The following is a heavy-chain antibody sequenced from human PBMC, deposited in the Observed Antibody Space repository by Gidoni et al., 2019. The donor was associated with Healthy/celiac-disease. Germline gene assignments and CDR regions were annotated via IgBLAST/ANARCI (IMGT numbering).Heavy chain of an antibody. D-gene: IGHD3-10*01. J-gene: IGHJ4*02. V-gene: IGHV7-4-1*02. Sequence: QVQLVQSGSELKKPGASVKVSCKASGYTFTSYAMNWVRQAPGQGLEWMGWFNTNTGNPTYAQGFTGRVVFSLDTSVSTAYLQISSLKAEDTAVYYCARASRGLIVWFGELLLPDYWGQGTLVTVSS. CDR3: ARASRGLIVWFGELLLPDY. CDR2: FNTNTGNP. CDR1: GYTFTSYA.